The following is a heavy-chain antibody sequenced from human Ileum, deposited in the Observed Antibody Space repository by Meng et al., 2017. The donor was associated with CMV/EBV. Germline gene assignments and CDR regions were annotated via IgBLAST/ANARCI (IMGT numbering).Heavy chain of an antibody. V-gene: IGHV4-4*07. CDR3: ARGPGGFGDFDFDY. J-gene: IGHJ4*02. CDR1: GGSIKDYY. D-gene: IGHD3-16*01. CDR2: IYFGGST. Sequence: QVQLQESVPGLVRPSETLSLTCTVSGGSIKDYYWSWIRQPAGKGLEWIGRIYFGGSTNYNPSLKSRVTMSIDTPKNQFSLRLTSVTAADSAVYYCARGPGGFGDFDFDYWGQGSLVTVSS.